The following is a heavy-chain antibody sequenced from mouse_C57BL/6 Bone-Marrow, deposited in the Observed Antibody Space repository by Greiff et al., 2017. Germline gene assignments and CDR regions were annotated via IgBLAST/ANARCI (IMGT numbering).Heavy chain of an antibody. D-gene: IGHD1-1*02. CDR2: IDPENGDT. Sequence: EVQVVESGAELVRPGASVKLSCTASGFNIKDDYMHWVKQRPEQGLEWIGWIDPENGDTEYASKFQGKATITADTSSNTAYLQLSSLTSEDTAFYYCTTFYGHWGQGTTLTVSS. CDR1: GFNIKDDY. J-gene: IGHJ2*01. CDR3: TTFYGH. V-gene: IGHV14-4*01.